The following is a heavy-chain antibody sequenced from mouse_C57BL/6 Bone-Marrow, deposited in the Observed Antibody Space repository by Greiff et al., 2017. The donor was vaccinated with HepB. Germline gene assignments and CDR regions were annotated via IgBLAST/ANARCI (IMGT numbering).Heavy chain of an antibody. CDR2: IHPNSGST. Sequence: VQLQQPGAELVKPGASVKLSCKASGYTFTSYWMHWVKQRPGQGLEWIGMIHPNSGSTNYNEKFKSKATLTVDKSSSPAYMQLSSLTSEDSAVYYCARSLSLWYFDVWGTGTTVTVSS. CDR3: ARSLSLWYFDV. J-gene: IGHJ1*03. D-gene: IGHD6-1*01. V-gene: IGHV1-64*01. CDR1: GYTFTSYW.